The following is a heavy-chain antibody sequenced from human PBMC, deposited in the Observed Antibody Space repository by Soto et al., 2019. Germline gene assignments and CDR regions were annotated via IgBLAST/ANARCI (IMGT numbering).Heavy chain of an antibody. CDR1: GFTFSSYG. V-gene: IGHV3-33*01. CDR2: IWYDGSNK. J-gene: IGHJ6*03. Sequence: QVQLVESGGGVVQPGRSLRLSCAASGFTFSSYGMHWVRQAPGKGLEWVAVIWYDGSNKYYADSVKGRFTISRDNSKNTLYLKMNSLRAEDTAVYYCARDGGNYGDSSSTRYYYYYMDVWGKGTTVTVSS. CDR3: ARDGGNYGDSSSTRYYYYYMDV. D-gene: IGHD4-17*01.